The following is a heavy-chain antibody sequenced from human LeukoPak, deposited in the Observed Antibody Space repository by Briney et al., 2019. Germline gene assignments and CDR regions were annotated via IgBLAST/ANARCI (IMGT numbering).Heavy chain of an antibody. V-gene: IGHV3-30*02. J-gene: IGHJ4*02. CDR2: IRYDGSNK. CDR1: GFTFSSYS. CDR3: ANIEVGATDY. Sequence: GGSLRLSCAASGFTFSSYSMNWVRQAPGKGLEWVAFIRYDGSNKYYADSVKGRFTISRDNSKNTLYLQMNSLRAEDTAVYYCANIEVGATDYWGQGTLVTVSS. D-gene: IGHD1-26*01.